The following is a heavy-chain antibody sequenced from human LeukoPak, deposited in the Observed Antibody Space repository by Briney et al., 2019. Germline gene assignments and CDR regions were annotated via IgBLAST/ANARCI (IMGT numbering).Heavy chain of an antibody. CDR3: AHRCLIAAAGRTHNAFDI. V-gene: IGHV2-5*01. D-gene: IGHD6-13*01. CDR1: GFSLSTSGVG. Sequence: SGPTLVRPTLTLTLTCTFSGFSLSTSGVGVGWIRQPPGKALEWLALIYWIDDKRYSPSLKSRLTITKDTSKNQVVLTMTNMDPVDTATYYCAHRCLIAAAGRTHNAFDIWGQGTMVTVSS. J-gene: IGHJ3*02. CDR2: IYWIDDK.